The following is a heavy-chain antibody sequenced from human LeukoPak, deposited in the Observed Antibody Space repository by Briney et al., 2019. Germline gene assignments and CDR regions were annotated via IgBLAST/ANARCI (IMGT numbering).Heavy chain of an antibody. CDR1: GFTVSSNY. D-gene: IGHD6-13*01. CDR3: ARDYSSSWYYFDY. J-gene: IGHJ4*02. Sequence: GGSLRLSCAASGFTVSSNYMSWVRQAPGKGLEWVSVIYSGGSTYYADSVKGRFTISRDNSKNTLYLQMNSLRAEDTAVYYRARDYSSSWYYFDYWGQGTLVTVSS. V-gene: IGHV3-53*01. CDR2: IYSGGST.